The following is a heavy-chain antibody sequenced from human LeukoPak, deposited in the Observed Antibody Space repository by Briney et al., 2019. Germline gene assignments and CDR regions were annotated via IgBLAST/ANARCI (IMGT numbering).Heavy chain of an antibody. CDR1: GGSITDHY. Sequence: SETLSLTCTVYGGSITDHYWSWIRQPPGKGLELTGHIHSTGNTFYKPSLKSRITISLDTSRNQFSLRLSSVTAADTAVYYCARFSSGCSTASCYLDYWGQGTLVTVSS. CDR2: IHSTGNT. CDR3: ARFSSGCSTASCYLDY. D-gene: IGHD2-2*01. V-gene: IGHV4-59*11. J-gene: IGHJ4*02.